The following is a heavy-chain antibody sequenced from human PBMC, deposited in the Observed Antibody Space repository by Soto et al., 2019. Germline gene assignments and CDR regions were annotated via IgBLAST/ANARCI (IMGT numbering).Heavy chain of an antibody. Sequence: PSETLSLTCTVSGGSISSSSYYWGWIRQPPGKGLEWTGSIYYSGSTYYNPSLKSRVTISVDTSKNQFSLKLSSVTAADTAVYYCARHIKDGYNLDYWGQGTLVTVSS. CDR2: IYYSGST. V-gene: IGHV4-39*01. D-gene: IGHD5-12*01. CDR3: ARHIKDGYNLDY. J-gene: IGHJ4*02. CDR1: GGSISSSSYY.